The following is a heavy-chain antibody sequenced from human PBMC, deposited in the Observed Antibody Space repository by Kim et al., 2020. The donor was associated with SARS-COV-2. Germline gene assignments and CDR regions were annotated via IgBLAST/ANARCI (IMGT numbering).Heavy chain of an antibody. CDR1: GGSNSSGGYY. V-gene: IGHV4-31*03. CDR2: IYYSGST. Sequence: SETLSLTCTVSGGSNSSGGYYWSWIRQHPGKGLEWIGYIYYSGSTYYNPSLKSRVTISVDTSKNQFSLKLSSVTAADTAVYYCARERRAMVQGVIIAPIDFLGQGTLVTGSS. J-gene: IGHJ4*02. D-gene: IGHD3-10*01. CDR3: ARERRAMVQGVIIAPIDF.